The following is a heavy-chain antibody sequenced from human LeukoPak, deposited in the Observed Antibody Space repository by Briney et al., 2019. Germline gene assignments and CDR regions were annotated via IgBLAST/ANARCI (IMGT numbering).Heavy chain of an antibody. CDR3: ARCGSGPRHYYYYYMDV. Sequence: PSETLSLTCTVSGGSISSYYWSWIRQPPGKGLELIGYIYYSGSTNYNPSLKSRVTISVDTSKNQFSLKLSSVTAADTAVYYCARCGSGPRHYYYYYMDVWGKGTTVTVSS. V-gene: IGHV4-59*01. J-gene: IGHJ6*03. CDR2: IYYSGST. CDR1: GGSISSYY. D-gene: IGHD6-19*01.